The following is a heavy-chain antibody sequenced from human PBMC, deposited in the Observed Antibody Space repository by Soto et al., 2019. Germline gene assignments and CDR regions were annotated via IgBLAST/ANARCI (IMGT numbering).Heavy chain of an antibody. CDR2: LDYPGST. V-gene: IGHV4-34*02. CDR1: GASFSDYS. CDR3: AREFPDDFIFDY. D-gene: IGHD2-21*01. Sequence: QVQLQQWGARLLKPSETLALTCTVYGASFSDYSWSWIRQPPEKGLEWIGELDYPGSTNYAPSLKSRVTISVDTTKDRVSLKLNSVTAADTAVYYWAREFPDDFIFDYWGQGALVTVST. J-gene: IGHJ4*02.